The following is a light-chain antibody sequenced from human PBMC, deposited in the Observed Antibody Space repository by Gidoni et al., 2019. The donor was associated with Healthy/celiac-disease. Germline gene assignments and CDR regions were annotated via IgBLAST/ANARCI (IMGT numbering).Light chain of an antibody. CDR1: QSISSY. CDR2: AAS. Sequence: DIQMTQSPSSLSASVGDRVTNTCRASQSISSYLNWYQQKPGKAPKLLIYAASSLQRGVPSRFSGSGSGTDFTLTISSLQPEDFATYYCQQSYSTFCTFGQGTKLEIK. J-gene: IGKJ2*02. V-gene: IGKV1-39*01. CDR3: QQSYSTFCT.